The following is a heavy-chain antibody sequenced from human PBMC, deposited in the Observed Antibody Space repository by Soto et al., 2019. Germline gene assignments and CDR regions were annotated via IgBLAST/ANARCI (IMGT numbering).Heavy chain of an antibody. J-gene: IGHJ4*02. CDR2: ISADNGNT. CDR1: GYTFTNFG. D-gene: IGHD3-16*01. CDR3: ARGGTPIDH. Sequence: QVQLVQSGAEVKKPGASVKVSCKASGYTFTNFGISWVRQAPGQGLEWMGWISADNGNTNYEQNFQGRVTMTTETSASTAFMELRSLRSNDTAVYYCARGGTPIDHWGQGTLVTVSS. V-gene: IGHV1-18*01.